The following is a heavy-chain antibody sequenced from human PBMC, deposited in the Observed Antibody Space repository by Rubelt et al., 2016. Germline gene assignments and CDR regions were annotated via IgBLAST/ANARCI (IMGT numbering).Heavy chain of an antibody. CDR2: ISYDGSNK. Sequence: DRKGGGKNRGKGLEWVAVISYDGSNKYYADSVKGRFTISRDNSKNTLYLQINSLRAEDTAVYYCAKNGGGSCYSPFDYWGQGTLVTVSS. CDR1: D. V-gene: IGHV3-30-3*02. D-gene: IGHD2-15*01. J-gene: IGHJ4*02. CDR3: AKNGGGSCYSPFDY.